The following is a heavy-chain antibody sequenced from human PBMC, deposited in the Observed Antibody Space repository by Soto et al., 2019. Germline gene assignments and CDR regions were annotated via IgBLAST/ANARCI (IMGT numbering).Heavy chain of an antibody. V-gene: IGHV4-30-2*01. D-gene: IGHD2-21*01. CDR1: GGSISSGGYS. CDR3: AGVRGPYCGGECYPPTPTWFDP. J-gene: IGHJ5*02. Sequence: QLQLQESGSGLVKPSQTLSLTCAVSGGSISSGGYSWSWIRQPPGKGLEWIGYIYHSGSTYYNPSLNSRVTISVDRSKNQFSLKLSSVTAADSAVYYCAGVRGPYCGGECYPPTPTWFDPWGQGTLVTVSS. CDR2: IYHSGST.